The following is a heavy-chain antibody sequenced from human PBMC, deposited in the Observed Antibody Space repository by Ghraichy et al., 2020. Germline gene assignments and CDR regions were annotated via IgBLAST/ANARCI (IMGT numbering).Heavy chain of an antibody. J-gene: IGHJ4*02. CDR3: AREDYDSSEMS. V-gene: IGHV4-61*02. CDR2: IYISGTT. CDR1: GGSIRSGSCY. D-gene: IGHD3-10*01. Sequence: SETLSLTCTVSGGSIRSGSCYWTWIRQSAGQGLEWIGRIYISGTTNYNPSLKSRVTISVDTSKNQFSLNLNSVTAADTAVYYCAREDYDSSEMSWGQGTLVTVSS.